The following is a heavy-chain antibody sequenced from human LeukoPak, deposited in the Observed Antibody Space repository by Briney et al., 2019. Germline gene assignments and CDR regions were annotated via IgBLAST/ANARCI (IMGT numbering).Heavy chain of an antibody. J-gene: IGHJ4*02. CDR3: ASMGRVRWLRSLYYFDY. D-gene: IGHD5-12*01. Sequence: ASVKVSCKASGYTFTSYYMHWVRQAPGQGLEWMGIINPSGGSTSYAQKFQGRVTMTRDTSTSTVYMELSSLRSEDTAVYCCASMGRVRWLRSLYYFDYWGQGTLVTVSS. CDR1: GYTFTSYY. V-gene: IGHV1-46*01. CDR2: INPSGGST.